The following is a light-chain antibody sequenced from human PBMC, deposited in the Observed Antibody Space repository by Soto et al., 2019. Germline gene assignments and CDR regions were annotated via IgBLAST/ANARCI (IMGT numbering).Light chain of an antibody. Sequence: DIQMTQSPSTLSASVGDRVTITCRASQSISTRLAWYQQKPGKAPNLLIYDVSSLENGVPSRFRGGESETEFTIAISSLQPDDFATYYCQQYKSYPRTFGRGTKLEIK. CDR2: DVS. V-gene: IGKV1-5*01. CDR1: QSISTR. J-gene: IGKJ2*01. CDR3: QQYKSYPRT.